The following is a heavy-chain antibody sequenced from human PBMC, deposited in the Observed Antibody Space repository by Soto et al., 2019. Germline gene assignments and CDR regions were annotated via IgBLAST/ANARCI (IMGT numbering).Heavy chain of an antibody. D-gene: IGHD6-19*01. CDR2: ISYDGSNK. V-gene: IGHV3-30-3*01. CDR1: GFTFSSYA. Sequence: GGSLRLSCAASGFTFSSYAMHWVRQAPGKGLEWVAVISYDGSNKYYADSVKGRFTISRDNSKNTLYLQMNSLRAEDTAVYYCARAVPSGWGDYWGQGTLVTVSS. CDR3: ARAVPSGWGDY. J-gene: IGHJ4*02.